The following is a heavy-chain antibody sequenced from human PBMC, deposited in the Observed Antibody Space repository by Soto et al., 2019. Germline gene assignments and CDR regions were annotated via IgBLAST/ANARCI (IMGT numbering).Heavy chain of an antibody. V-gene: IGHV4-31*03. CDR3: ARDLRFRGFYGMDV. J-gene: IGHJ6*02. D-gene: IGHD3-10*01. Sequence: SETLSLTCTVSGGSISSGGYYWSWVRQHPGKGLEWIGYIYYSGSTYYNPSLKSRVTISVDTSKNQFSLKLSSVTAADTAVYYCARDLRFRGFYGMDVWGQGTTVTVSS. CDR2: IYYSGST. CDR1: GGSISSGGYY.